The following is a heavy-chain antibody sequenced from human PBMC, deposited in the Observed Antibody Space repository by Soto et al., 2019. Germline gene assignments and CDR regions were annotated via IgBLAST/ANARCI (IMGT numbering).Heavy chain of an antibody. J-gene: IGHJ6*02. CDR3: ARDNYGSVNYQVYYYNGMDV. CDR2: IWYDGSNK. V-gene: IGHV3-33*01. CDR1: GFTFSSYG. D-gene: IGHD3-10*01. Sequence: GGSLRLSCAASGFTFSSYGMHWVRQAPGKGLEWVAVIWYDGSNKYYADSVKGRFTISRDNSKNTLYLQMNSLRAEDTAVYYCARDNYGSVNYQVYYYNGMDVWGQGTTVTVS.